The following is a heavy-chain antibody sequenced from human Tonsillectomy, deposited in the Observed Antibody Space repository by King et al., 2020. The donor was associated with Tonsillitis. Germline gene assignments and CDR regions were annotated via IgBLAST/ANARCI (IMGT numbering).Heavy chain of an antibody. CDR1: GYIFTDDY. J-gene: IGHJ4*02. CDR2: INPNSGGT. CDR3: ATYNVEVAGFDY. V-gene: IGHV1-2*07. Sequence: QLVQSGAEVKKPGASVKVSCKASGYIFTDDYIHWVRQAPGQGLEWMGWINPNSGGTNYAHKFQGRVTMTRDTSISTAYMVLSRLRSDDTAVFYCATYNVEVAGFDYWGQGTLVTVSS. D-gene: IGHD6-19*01.